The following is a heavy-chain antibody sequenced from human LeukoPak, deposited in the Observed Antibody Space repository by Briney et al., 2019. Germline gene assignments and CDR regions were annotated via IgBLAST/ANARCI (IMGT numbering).Heavy chain of an antibody. V-gene: IGHV1-69*13. Sequence: SVKVSCKASGGTFSSYAISWVRQAPGQGLEWMGGIIPIFGTANYAQKFQGRVTITADESTSTAYMELSSLRSEDTAVYYCARDSQWLENAFDIWGQGTMVTVSS. CDR3: ARDSQWLENAFDI. J-gene: IGHJ3*02. CDR1: GGTFSSYA. D-gene: IGHD6-19*01. CDR2: IIPIFGTA.